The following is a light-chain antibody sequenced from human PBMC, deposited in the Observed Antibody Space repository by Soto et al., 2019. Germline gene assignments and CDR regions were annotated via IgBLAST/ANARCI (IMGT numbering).Light chain of an antibody. J-gene: IGKJ2*01. CDR2: MIS. Sequence: DIVMTQTPLSSPVTLGQPASISCRSSQSLVHSDGNTYLSWLQQRPGQPPSLLIYMISNRFSGVQDRLGGSGGGTYLTMKISRVEAEDGVVYYWMQATQPYTFGQGTKLEIK. V-gene: IGKV2-24*01. CDR3: MQATQPYT. CDR1: QSLVHSDGNTY.